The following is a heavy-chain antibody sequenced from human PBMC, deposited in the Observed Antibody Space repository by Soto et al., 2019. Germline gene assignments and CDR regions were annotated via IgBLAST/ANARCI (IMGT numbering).Heavy chain of an antibody. J-gene: IGHJ6*02. CDR3: ARVVIGRDGYNAQIRDGYYYYGMDV. D-gene: IGHD3-22*01. V-gene: IGHV1-69*06. Sequence: SVKVSCKASGGTFSSYAISWVRQAPGQGLEWMGGIIPIFGTANYAQKFQGRVTITADKSTSTAYMELSSLRSEDTAVYYCARVVIGRDGYNAQIRDGYYYYGMDVCGQGTPVTVYS. CDR1: GGTFSSYA. CDR2: IIPIFGTA.